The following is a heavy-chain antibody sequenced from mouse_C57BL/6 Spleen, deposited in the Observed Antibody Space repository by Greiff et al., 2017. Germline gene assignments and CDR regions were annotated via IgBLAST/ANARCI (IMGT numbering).Heavy chain of an antibody. CDR1: GYSITSGYY. Sequence: EVKLQESGPGLVKPSQSLSLTCSVTGYSITSGYYWNWIRQFPGNKLEWMGYISYDGSNNYNPSLKNRISITRETSKNQFFLKLNSVTTEDTATXYCARDQPTYYGYPYAYWGQGTSVTVSS. CDR2: ISYDGSN. CDR3: ARDQPTYYGYPYAY. D-gene: IGHD2-2*01. V-gene: IGHV3-6*01. J-gene: IGHJ4*01.